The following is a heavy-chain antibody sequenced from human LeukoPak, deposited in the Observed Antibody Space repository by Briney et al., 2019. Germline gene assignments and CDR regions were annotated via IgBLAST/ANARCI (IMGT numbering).Heavy chain of an antibody. D-gene: IGHD6-13*01. CDR1: GFTFSDYY. V-gene: IGHV3-11*04. J-gene: IGHJ3*02. CDR3: ASSAAAGVDAFDI. Sequence: PGGSLRLSCAASGFTFSDYYMSWIRQAPGKGLEWVSYISSSGSTIYYADSVKGRFTISRDNAKNSLYLQMNSLRAEDTAVYYCASSAAAGVDAFDIWGQGTMVTVSS. CDR2: ISSSGSTI.